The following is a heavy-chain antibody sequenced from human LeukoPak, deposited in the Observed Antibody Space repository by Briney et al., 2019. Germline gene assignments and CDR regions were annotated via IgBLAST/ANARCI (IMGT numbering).Heavy chain of an antibody. CDR3: AREGIAAAGSPMDV. V-gene: IGHV1-69*04. D-gene: IGHD6-13*01. Sequence: ASVKVSCKASGGTFSSYAISWVRQAPGQGLEWMGRIIPILGIANYAQKFQGRVTITADKSTSTAYMELSSLRSEDTAVYYCAREGIAAAGSPMDVWGQGTTVTVSS. CDR1: GGTFSSYA. J-gene: IGHJ6*02. CDR2: IIPILGIA.